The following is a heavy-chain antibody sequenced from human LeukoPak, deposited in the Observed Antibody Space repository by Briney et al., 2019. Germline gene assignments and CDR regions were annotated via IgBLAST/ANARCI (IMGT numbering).Heavy chain of an antibody. Sequence: SETLSLTCTVSGGSIYIYYWTWIRQPPGKGLEYIGYVYFSGSTNYNPSLKSRVTVSVDTSKNQFSLKLNSVTAADTAVYYCARGTTRLCPDYWGQGTLVTVSS. CDR3: ARGTTRLCPDY. CDR2: VYFSGST. D-gene: IGHD2-2*01. V-gene: IGHV4-59*08. J-gene: IGHJ4*02. CDR1: GGSIYIYY.